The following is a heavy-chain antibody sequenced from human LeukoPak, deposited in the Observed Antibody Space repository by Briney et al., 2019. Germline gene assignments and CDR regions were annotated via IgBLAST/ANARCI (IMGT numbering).Heavy chain of an antibody. Sequence: PSETLSLTCTVSGGSISSGDYYWSWIRQPPGKGLEWIGYIYYSGSTYYNPSLKSRVTISVDTSKNHFSLKLSSVTAADTAVYYCAINDYYDGSDYYSLDYWGQGTLVTVSS. CDR3: AINDYYDGSDYYSLDY. D-gene: IGHD3-22*01. V-gene: IGHV4-30-4*01. CDR1: GGSISSGDYY. CDR2: IYYSGST. J-gene: IGHJ4*02.